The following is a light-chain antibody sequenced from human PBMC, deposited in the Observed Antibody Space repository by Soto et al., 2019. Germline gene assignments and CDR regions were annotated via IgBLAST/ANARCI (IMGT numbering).Light chain of an antibody. CDR2: GAS. J-gene: IGKJ1*01. CDR1: QSVSSN. Sequence: DIALTQSPGTLSLSPGERATLSCRASQSVSSNLAWYQQKPGQAPRLLIYGASTRATGIPARFSGSGSGTEFTLTISSLQSEDFAVYYCQQYNDWPRTLGQGTKVDIK. CDR3: QQYNDWPRT. V-gene: IGKV3-15*01.